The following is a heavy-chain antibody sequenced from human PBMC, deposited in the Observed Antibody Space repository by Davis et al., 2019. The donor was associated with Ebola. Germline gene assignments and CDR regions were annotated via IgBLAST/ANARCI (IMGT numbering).Heavy chain of an antibody. Sequence: ASVKVSCKASGYTFTSYGISWVRQAPGQGLEWMGWISAYNGNTNYAQKFQGRVTITRDTSASTAYMELSSLRSEDTAVYYCAREYGTYYYYGMDVWGQGTTVTVSS. J-gene: IGHJ6*02. CDR1: GYTFTSYG. D-gene: IGHD2-8*01. CDR2: ISAYNGNT. V-gene: IGHV1-18*01. CDR3: AREYGTYYYYGMDV.